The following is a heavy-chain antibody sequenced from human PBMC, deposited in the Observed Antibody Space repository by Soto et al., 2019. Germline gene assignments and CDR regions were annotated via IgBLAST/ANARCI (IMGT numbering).Heavy chain of an antibody. CDR3: ARAAMRPRAFDI. CDR1: GGSISSYY. D-gene: IGHD2-2*01. Sequence: SETLSLTCTVSGGSISSYYWSWIRQPPGKGLEWIGYIYYSGSTNYNPSLKSRVTISVDTSKNQFSLKLSSVTAADTAVYYCARAAMRPRAFDIWGQGTMVTVS. V-gene: IGHV4-59*01. J-gene: IGHJ3*02. CDR2: IYYSGST.